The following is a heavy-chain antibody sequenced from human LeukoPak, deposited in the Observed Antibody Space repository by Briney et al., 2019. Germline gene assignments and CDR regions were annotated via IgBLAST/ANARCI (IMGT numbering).Heavy chain of an antibody. CDR1: GFTFSSYS. CDR3: ARDTTMGPMTPRWGYYYYMDV. V-gene: IGHV3-48*04. CDR2: ISSSGSTI. J-gene: IGHJ6*03. Sequence: PGGSLRLSCAASGFTFSSYSMNWVRQAPGKGLEWVSYISSSGSTIYYADSVKGRFTISRDNAKNSLYLQMNSLRAEDTAVYYCARDTTMGPMTPRWGYYYYMDVWGKGTTVTVSS. D-gene: IGHD1-14*01.